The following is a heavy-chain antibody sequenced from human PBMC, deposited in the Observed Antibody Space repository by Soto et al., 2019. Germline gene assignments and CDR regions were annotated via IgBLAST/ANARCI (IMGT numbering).Heavy chain of an antibody. V-gene: IGHV1-69*13. Sequence: GASVKVSCKASGGTFSSYAISWVRQAPGQGLEWMGGIIPIFGTANYAQKFQGRVTITADESTSTAYMELSSLRSEDTAVYCCARGRASQRQWVVQEIYYYGMDVWGQGTTVTVSS. CDR1: GGTFSSYA. J-gene: IGHJ6*02. CDR2: IIPIFGTA. D-gene: IGHD6-19*01. CDR3: ARGRASQRQWVVQEIYYYGMDV.